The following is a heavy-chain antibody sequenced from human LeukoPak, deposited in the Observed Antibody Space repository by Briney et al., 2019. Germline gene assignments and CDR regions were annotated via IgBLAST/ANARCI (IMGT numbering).Heavy chain of an antibody. Sequence: KTSATLSLTCPVSGGSISSYYWSWLRQPPGKGLGWIGYIYYSGSTNYNPSLKSRVTISVDTSKNQFSLKLSSVTAADTAVYYCARHGCSSTSCQYNYYYYGMDVWGQGTTVTVSS. CDR3: ARHGCSSTSCQYNYYYYGMDV. D-gene: IGHD2-2*01. V-gene: IGHV4-59*08. CDR1: GGSISSYY. J-gene: IGHJ6*02. CDR2: IYYSGST.